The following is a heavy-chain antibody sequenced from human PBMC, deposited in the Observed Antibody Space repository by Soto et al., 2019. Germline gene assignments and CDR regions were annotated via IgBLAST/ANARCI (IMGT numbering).Heavy chain of an antibody. Sequence: QVQLQESGPGLAKPSGTLSLTCAVSGASISSTNWWNWVRQAPGKGLEWIGEILHSGSTNYNPSLNNRFTISVDKSTNQFSFRLTSVTAADRAVYYCARVLQGCSGTSCYLDIWGQGTMVTASA. CDR3: ARVLQGCSGTSCYLDI. D-gene: IGHD2-2*01. CDR2: ILHSGST. J-gene: IGHJ3*02. V-gene: IGHV4-4*02. CDR1: GASISSTNW.